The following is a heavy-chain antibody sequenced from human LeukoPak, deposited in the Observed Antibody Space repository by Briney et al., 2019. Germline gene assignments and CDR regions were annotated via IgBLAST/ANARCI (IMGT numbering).Heavy chain of an antibody. CDR2: ITPSGSYI. D-gene: IGHD6-25*01. CDR3: ARDFSSGSI. V-gene: IGHV3-21*01. J-gene: IGHJ3*02. Sequence: GGSLRLSCAASGFTFSSYAMNWVRQAPGRGLEWVSSITPSGSYIYYATSVKGRFTISRDNAKNSLYLQMNSLRAEDTAVYYCARDFSSGSIWGQGTMVTVSS. CDR1: GFTFSSYA.